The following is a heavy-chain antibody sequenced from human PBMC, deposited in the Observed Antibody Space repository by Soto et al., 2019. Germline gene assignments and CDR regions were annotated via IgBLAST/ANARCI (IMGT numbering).Heavy chain of an antibody. D-gene: IGHD6-19*01. CDR2: ISGSGGST. V-gene: IGHV3-23*01. CDR1: GFTFSSYA. J-gene: IGHJ4*02. CDR3: ASRSSGWYFVY. Sequence: EVQLLESGGGLVQPGGSLRLSCAASGFTFSSYAMSWFRQAPGKGLEWVSIISGSGGSTYYADSVKGRFTSSRDNSKNTLYLQMSSLGAEDTAVYYCASRSSGWYFVYWGQGTLVTVSS.